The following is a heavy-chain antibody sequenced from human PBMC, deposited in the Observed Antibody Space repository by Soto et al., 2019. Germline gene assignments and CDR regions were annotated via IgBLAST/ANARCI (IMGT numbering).Heavy chain of an antibody. D-gene: IGHD5-12*01. CDR2: ISSSGNTI. CDR3: ARRYSGGRAFDI. J-gene: IGHJ3*02. CDR1: EFTFSDYY. Sequence: QVQLVESGGGLVRPGESLRLSCAASEFTFSDYYMSWIRQAPGKGLEWVSYISSSGNTIYYADSVKGRFTISRDNAKNPLYLQMNSLKAEDTAVYYCARRYSGGRAFDICDQGTMVTVSS. V-gene: IGHV3-11*01.